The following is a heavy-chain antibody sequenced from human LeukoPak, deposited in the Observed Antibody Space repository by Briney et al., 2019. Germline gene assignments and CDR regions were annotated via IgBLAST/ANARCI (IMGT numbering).Heavy chain of an antibody. CDR1: GYTFTGYY. D-gene: IGHD3-22*01. CDR3: ARETEYYYDSSGYYPHAFDI. V-gene: IGHV1-2*02. Sequence: ASVKVSCKASGYTFTGYYMHWVRQAPGQRPEWMGWIHPNSGGTNYAQKFQGRVTMTRDTSISTAYMELSRLRSDDTAVYYCARETEYYYDSSGYYPHAFDIWGQGTMVTVSS. CDR2: IHPNSGGT. J-gene: IGHJ3*02.